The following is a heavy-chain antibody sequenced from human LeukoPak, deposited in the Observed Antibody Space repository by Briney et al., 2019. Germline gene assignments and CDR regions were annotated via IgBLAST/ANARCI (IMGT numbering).Heavy chain of an antibody. CDR3: ARQYYYGSGSYC. D-gene: IGHD3-10*01. Sequence: SETLSLTCAVYGGSFSGYYWSWIRQPPGKGLEWIGEINHSGSTNYNPSLKSRVTISVDTSKNQFSLKLSSVTAADTAVYYCARQYYYGSGSYCWGQGTLVTVSS. CDR1: GGSFSGYY. V-gene: IGHV4-34*01. J-gene: IGHJ4*02. CDR2: INHSGST.